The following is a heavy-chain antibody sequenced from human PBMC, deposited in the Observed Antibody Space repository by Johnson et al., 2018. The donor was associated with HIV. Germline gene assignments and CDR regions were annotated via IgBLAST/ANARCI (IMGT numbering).Heavy chain of an antibody. CDR3: TTDWLDSSSGGGAFDI. D-gene: IGHD6-13*01. J-gene: IGHJ3*02. V-gene: IGHV3-15*01. CDR1: GITFSNAW. Sequence: EVQLVESGGGLVKPGGSLRLSCAASGITFSNAWMSWVRQAPGKGLEWVGRNKSKTDGGTTDYAAPVKGRFTISRDDSKNTLYLQMNSLKTEDTAVYYCTTDWLDSSSGGGAFDIWGQGTKVTVSS. CDR2: NKSKTDGGTT.